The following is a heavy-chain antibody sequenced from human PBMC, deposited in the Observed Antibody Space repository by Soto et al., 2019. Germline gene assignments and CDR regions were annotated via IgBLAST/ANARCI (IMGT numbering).Heavy chain of an antibody. J-gene: IGHJ4*02. V-gene: IGHV4-4*07. Sequence: PAETLSLTCTVSGVSFSGYYLSCIRQPAGKGLEWIVRIYTSGSTNYNPSLKSRVTMSVDTSKNQFSLKLSSVTAADTAVYYWARGPTLGKYFDYWGQGTLVTVSS. CDR1: GVSFSGYY. CDR2: IYTSGST. CDR3: ARGPTLGKYFDY. D-gene: IGHD2-15*01.